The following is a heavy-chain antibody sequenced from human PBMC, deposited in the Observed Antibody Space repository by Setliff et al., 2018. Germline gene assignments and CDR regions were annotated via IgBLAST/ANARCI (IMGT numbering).Heavy chain of an antibody. V-gene: IGHV4-59*08. CDR2: FFNSGDT. CDR3: ARMSGFLYMDV. CDR1: GASISSYY. J-gene: IGHJ6*03. Sequence: SETLSLTCNVSGASISSYYWSWIRQPPGKGLEWIGYFFNSGDTDCNPSLKSRLTISLDTSKNQFSLTLSSVTAADTAVYYCARMSGFLYMDVWGKGTTVTVSS. D-gene: IGHD3-3*01.